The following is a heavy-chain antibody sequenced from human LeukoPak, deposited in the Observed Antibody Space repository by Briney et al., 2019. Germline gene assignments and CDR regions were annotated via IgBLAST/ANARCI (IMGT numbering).Heavy chain of an antibody. CDR2: ISSSSSTI. D-gene: IGHD3-10*01. CDR3: ARVFGELLWDGGYFDY. Sequence: GGSLRLSCAASGFTFSSYSMNWVRQAPGKGLEWVSYISSSSSTIYYADSVKGRFTTSRDNAKNSLYLQMNSLKAEDTAVYFCARVFGELLWDGGYFDYWGQGTLVTVSS. J-gene: IGHJ4*02. CDR1: GFTFSSYS. V-gene: IGHV3-48*04.